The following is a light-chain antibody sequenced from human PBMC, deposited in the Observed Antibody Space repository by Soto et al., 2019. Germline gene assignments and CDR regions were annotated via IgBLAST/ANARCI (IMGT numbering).Light chain of an antibody. V-gene: IGKV3-20*01. J-gene: IGKJ4*01. CDR2: DGS. Sequence: EIVLTQSPGTLSLSPGKRATLSCRPSQSLSISYFAWYQQRPGQAPRLLIYDGSSRAAGIPDRFRGSRSGTDFTLTISGLEPEDFAVYYCQHYGSLLTFGGGTRVEIK. CDR3: QHYGSLLT. CDR1: QSLSISY.